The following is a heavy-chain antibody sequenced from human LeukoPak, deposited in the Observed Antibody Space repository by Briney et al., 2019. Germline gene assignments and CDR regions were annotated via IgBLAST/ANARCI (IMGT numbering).Heavy chain of an antibody. CDR2: INSRSSTI. CDR3: AREVGTPQAFDI. D-gene: IGHD1-26*01. Sequence: GGSLRLSCAGSTYMFNNYWMTWVRQAPGKGLEWVSYINSRSSTIYYADSVRGRFTISRDNAKNSLYLQMNSLKAEDTAIYYCAREVGTPQAFDIWGQGTMVTVSS. V-gene: IGHV3-48*01. J-gene: IGHJ3*02. CDR1: TYMFNNYW.